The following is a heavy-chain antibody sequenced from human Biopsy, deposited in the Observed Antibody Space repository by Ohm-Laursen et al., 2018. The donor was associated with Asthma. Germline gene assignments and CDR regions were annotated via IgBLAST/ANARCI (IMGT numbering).Heavy chain of an antibody. CDR1: GGYLTGHY. D-gene: IGHD1-20*01. Sequence: TLSLTCTVYGGYLTGHYWNWIRQPPGKGLEWIGESDQSGYTNYNPSLKSRVTISADTSKNQFHLNLRSVTAADTAVYFCARAAITGIRGWFDPWGQGTQVTVSS. CDR2: SDQSGYT. J-gene: IGHJ5*02. CDR3: ARAAITGIRGWFDP. V-gene: IGHV4-34*01.